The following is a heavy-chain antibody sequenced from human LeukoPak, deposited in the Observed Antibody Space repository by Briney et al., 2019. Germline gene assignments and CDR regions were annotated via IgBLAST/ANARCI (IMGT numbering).Heavy chain of an antibody. J-gene: IGHJ4*02. CDR1: GFTFSSYA. Sequence: GRSLRLSCAASGFTFSSYAMHWVRQAPGKGLEWVAFIRYDGSNKYYADSVKGRFTISRDNSKNTLYLQMNSLRAEDTAVYYCAKGTKGYCSSTSCYGHYFDYWGQGTLVTVSS. CDR2: IRYDGSNK. V-gene: IGHV3-30*02. D-gene: IGHD2-2*01. CDR3: AKGTKGYCSSTSCYGHYFDY.